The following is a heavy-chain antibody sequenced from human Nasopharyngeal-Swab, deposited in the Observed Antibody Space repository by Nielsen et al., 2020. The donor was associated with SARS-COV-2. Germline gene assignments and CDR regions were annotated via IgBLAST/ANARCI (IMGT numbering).Heavy chain of an antibody. CDR2: ISSSSSYI. J-gene: IGHJ4*02. CDR3: ASKTSYDYVWGTDY. D-gene: IGHD3-16*01. Sequence: VRQAPGKGLEWVSSISSSSSYIDYADSVKGRFTISRDNAKNSLYLQMNSLRAEDTAMYYCASKTSYDYVWGTDYWGQGTLVTVSS. V-gene: IGHV3-21*01.